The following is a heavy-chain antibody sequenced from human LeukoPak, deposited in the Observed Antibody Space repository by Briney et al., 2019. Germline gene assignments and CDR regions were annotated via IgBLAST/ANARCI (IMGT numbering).Heavy chain of an antibody. CDR2: IYHSGST. Sequence: SETLSLTCAVTAGSISSGGYSSSWIRPPPGNSLTWIGYIYHSGSTHYNPSLKSRVTISVDRSKNQFSLKLSSVTAADTAVYYCARSSVAAAGYFDYWGQGTLVTVSS. V-gene: IGHV4-30-2*01. CDR3: ARSSVAAAGYFDY. D-gene: IGHD6-13*01. CDR1: AGSISSGGYS. J-gene: IGHJ4*02.